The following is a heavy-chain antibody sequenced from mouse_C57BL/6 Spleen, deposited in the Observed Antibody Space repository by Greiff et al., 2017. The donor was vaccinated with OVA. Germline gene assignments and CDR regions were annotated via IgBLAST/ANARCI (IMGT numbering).Heavy chain of an antibody. V-gene: IGHV2-2*01. Sequence: VQLQESGPGLVQPSQSLSITCTVSGFSLTSYGVHWVRQSPGKGLEWLGVIWSGGSTDYNAAFISRLSISKDNSKSQVFFKMNSLQADDTAIYXCARRDYYGSSSDWYFDVWGTGTTVTVSS. CDR3: ARRDYYGSSSDWYFDV. J-gene: IGHJ1*03. D-gene: IGHD1-1*01. CDR2: IWSGGST. CDR1: GFSLTSYG.